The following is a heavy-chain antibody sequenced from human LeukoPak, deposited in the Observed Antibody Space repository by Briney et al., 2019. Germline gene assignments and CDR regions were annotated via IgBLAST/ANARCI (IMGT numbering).Heavy chain of an antibody. CDR3: XXXEXVXVXXDFDY. D-gene: IGHD2-8*02. Sequence: PGGSLRLSCEVSGFSLSSYGMHWVRQAPGKGLEWVAFIRYDGSDKYYADSVRGRFTISRDRSKNTLHLQMSSLRLEDTAVYYCXXXEXVXVXXDFDYWGQGTLVTVSS. J-gene: IGHJ4*02. CDR1: GFSLSSYG. CDR2: IRYDGSDK. V-gene: IGHV3-30*02.